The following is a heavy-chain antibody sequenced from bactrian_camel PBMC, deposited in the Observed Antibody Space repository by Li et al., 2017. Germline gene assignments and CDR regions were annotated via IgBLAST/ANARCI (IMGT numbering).Heavy chain of an antibody. J-gene: IGHJ4*01. CDR3: AADTVRWTCSWFKTDYPH. V-gene: IGHV3S26*01. Sequence: HVQLVESGGGSVSAGGSLRLSCTASEFTYSRTWLGWFRQGPGKEREGVAAFDSDGKWYAESLKGRSTISTDDANNTLDLQLDSLQPEDTAMYYCAADTVRWTCSWFKTDYPHWGQGTQVTVS. CDR1: EFTYSRTW. D-gene: IGHD6*01. CDR2: FDSDGK.